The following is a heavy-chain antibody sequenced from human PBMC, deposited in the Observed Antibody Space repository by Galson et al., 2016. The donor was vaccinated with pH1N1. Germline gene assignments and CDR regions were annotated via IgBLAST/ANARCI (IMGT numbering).Heavy chain of an antibody. CDR2: IVPVTGVT. V-gene: IGHV1-69*04. CDR3: APGGDDYGGNPHWFDP. CDR1: GGTFRSYV. J-gene: IGHJ5*02. Sequence: SVKVSCTASGGTFRSYVIIWVRQAPGQGLLWMGSIVPVTGVTNYAQHFQDRVTITADESTSTAYMEMSSLRSEDTAVYYCAPGGDDYGGNPHWFDPWGQGTLVTVSS. D-gene: IGHD4-23*01.